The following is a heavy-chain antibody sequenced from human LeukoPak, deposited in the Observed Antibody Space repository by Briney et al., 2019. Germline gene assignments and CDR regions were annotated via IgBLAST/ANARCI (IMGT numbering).Heavy chain of an antibody. CDR2: INPNSGGT. CDR3: ARSYSSSWTLFDY. Sequence: ASVTVSCKASGYTFTGYYMHWVRQAPGQGLEWMGWINPNSGGTNYAQKFQGRVTMTRDTSISTAYMELSRLRSDDTAVYYCARSYSSSWTLFDYWGQGTLVTVSS. V-gene: IGHV1-2*02. D-gene: IGHD6-13*01. J-gene: IGHJ4*02. CDR1: GYTFTGYY.